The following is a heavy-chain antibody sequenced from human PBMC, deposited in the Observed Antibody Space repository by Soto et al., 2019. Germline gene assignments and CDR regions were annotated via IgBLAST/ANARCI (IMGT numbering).Heavy chain of an antibody. CDR2: ISGSGGST. CDR1: GFTFSSYA. D-gene: IGHD6-19*01. V-gene: IGHV3-23*01. J-gene: IGHJ4*02. Sequence: EVQLLESGGGLVQPGGSLRLSCAASGFTFSSYAMSWVRQAPGKGLEWVSAISGSGGSTYYADSVKGRFTIARDNSKHTLYLQMNSLRADDTAVYYCARRSSGWYFDYWGQGTLVTVSS. CDR3: ARRSSGWYFDY.